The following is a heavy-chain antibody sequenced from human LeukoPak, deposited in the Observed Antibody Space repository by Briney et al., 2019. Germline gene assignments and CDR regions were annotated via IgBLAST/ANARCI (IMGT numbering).Heavy chain of an antibody. D-gene: IGHD3-10*01. CDR1: GFSFSTYS. J-gene: IGHJ4*03. V-gene: IGHV3-48*04. CDR3: ARVAKYYYGSETYYFFEH. CDR2: IASDSAI. Sequence: PGGSLRLSCEASGFSFSTYSMNWVREAPGKGLEWGSLIASDSAIYYADSVKGRVTPSSDNANNSLNLQMNSLRLEDTAVYYCARVAKYYYGSETYYFFEHWGHGTPVTASS.